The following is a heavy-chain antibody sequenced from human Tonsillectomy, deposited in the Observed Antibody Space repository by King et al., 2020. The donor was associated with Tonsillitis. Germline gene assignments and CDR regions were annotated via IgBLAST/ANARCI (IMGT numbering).Heavy chain of an antibody. Sequence: QLVQSGGGLVQPGGSLRLSCAASGFTFSDHYMDWVRKAPGKGLEWVGRCRNRANSHTTEYAASVSGRFTISRDDSKNSLYLQMNSLKTEDTAVYYCATGDYYVSSGLYYAGALDIWGQGTMVTVSS. CDR1: GFTFSDHY. J-gene: IGHJ3*02. CDR3: ATGDYYVSSGLYYAGALDI. CDR2: CRNRANSHTT. D-gene: IGHD3-22*01. V-gene: IGHV3-72*01.